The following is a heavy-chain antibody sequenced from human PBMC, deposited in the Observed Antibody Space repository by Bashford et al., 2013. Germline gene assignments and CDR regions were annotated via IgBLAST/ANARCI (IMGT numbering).Heavy chain of an antibody. J-gene: IGHJ4*02. CDR3: ARLYGYQEVVRTPRRPYYFDY. CDR2: INHSGST. CDR1: GGSISTYY. V-gene: IGHV4-34*01. Sequence: SETLSLTCTVSGGSISTYYWSWIRQPPGKGLEWIGEINHSGSTNYNPSLKSRVTISVDTSKNQFSLKLSSVTAADTAVYYCARLYGYQEVVRTPRRPYYFDYWGQGTLVTVSS. D-gene: IGHD3-22*01.